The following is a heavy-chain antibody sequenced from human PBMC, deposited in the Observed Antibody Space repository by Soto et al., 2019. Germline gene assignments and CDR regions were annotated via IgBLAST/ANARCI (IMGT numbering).Heavy chain of an antibody. D-gene: IGHD2-21*01. CDR2: IYSGGFT. CDR3: ACWGHIVTVAPSDFDR. J-gene: IGHJ4*02. CDR1: GFSVSSNY. V-gene: IGHV3-53*01. Sequence: PGGSLRLSCVASGFSVSSNYMSWVRQAPGKGLEWVSVIYSGGFTNYADSVKGRFTISRDNSKNTLYLQMNGLRAEDTAVYYCACWGHIVTVAPSDFDRWRQGTLVTVSS.